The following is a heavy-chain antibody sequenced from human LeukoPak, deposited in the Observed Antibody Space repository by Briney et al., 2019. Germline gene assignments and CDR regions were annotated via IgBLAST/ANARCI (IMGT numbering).Heavy chain of an antibody. V-gene: IGHV3-23*01. Sequence: GGSLRLSCAASGFTFSSYGMSWVRQAPGKGLEWVSAISGSGGSTYYADSVKGRFTISRDNSKNTLYLQMNSLRAEDTAVYYCAKEQDSGGWYWGFDYWGQGTLVTVSS. CDR3: AKEQDSGGWYWGFDY. D-gene: IGHD6-19*01. J-gene: IGHJ4*02. CDR2: ISGSGGST. CDR1: GFTFSSYG.